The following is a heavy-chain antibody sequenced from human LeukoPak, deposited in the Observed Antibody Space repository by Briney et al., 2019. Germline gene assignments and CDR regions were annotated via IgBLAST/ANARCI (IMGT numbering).Heavy chain of an antibody. V-gene: IGHV4-39*07. CDR1: GGSISSSSYY. CDR2: IYYSGST. J-gene: IGHJ6*02. Sequence: SETLSLTCTVSGGSISSSSYYWGWIRQPPGKGLEWIGSIYYSGSTYYNPSLKSRVTISVDTSKNQFSLKLSSVTAADTAVYYCARGRASSWYAAMDVWGQGTTVTVSS. CDR3: ARGRASSWYAAMDV. D-gene: IGHD6-13*01.